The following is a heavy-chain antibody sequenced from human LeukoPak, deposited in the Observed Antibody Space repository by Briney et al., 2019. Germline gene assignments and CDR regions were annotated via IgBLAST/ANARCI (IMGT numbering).Heavy chain of an antibody. CDR2: ISSSSSYI. Sequence: PGGSLRLSCAASGFTFSSYSMNWVRQAPGKGLEWVSSISSSSSYIYYADSVKGRFTISRDNAKNSLYLQMNSLRAEDTAVYYCARDANPGYSSSWYQGYWGQGTLVTVSS. CDR3: ARDANPGYSSSWYQGY. J-gene: IGHJ4*02. D-gene: IGHD6-13*01. V-gene: IGHV3-21*01. CDR1: GFTFSSYS.